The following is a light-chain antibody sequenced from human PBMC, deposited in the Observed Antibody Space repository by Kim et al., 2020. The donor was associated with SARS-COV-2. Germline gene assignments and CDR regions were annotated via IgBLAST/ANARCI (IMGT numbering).Light chain of an antibody. Sequence: DIQMTQSPSSLSASVGDTVTITCRASQTIRTFLNWYHQDPGKPPKLLIFATSNLQIGVPSRFSGSGSGTDFTLTISNLQPEDFATYYCQQSFSTPLTFGGGTKVDIK. J-gene: IGKJ4*01. CDR1: QTIRTF. CDR3: QQSFSTPLT. CDR2: ATS. V-gene: IGKV1-39*01.